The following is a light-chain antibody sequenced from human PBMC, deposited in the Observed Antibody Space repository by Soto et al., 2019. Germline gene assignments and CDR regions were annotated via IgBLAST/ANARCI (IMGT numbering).Light chain of an antibody. V-gene: IGLV3-9*01. CDR3: QVWERSSDVA. CDR1: NIDSKN. J-gene: IGLJ2*01. CDR2: SDS. Sequence: SYELTQPLSVSVALGQTATISCWGNNIDSKNVHWYQQKPGQAPVLVIFSDSNRPSEIPERFSGSNSGNTATLTISRAQAGDEADYYCQVWERSSDVAFGGGTKLTVL.